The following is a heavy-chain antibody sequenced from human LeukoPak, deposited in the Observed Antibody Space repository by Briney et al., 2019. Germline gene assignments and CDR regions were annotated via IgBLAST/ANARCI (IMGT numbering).Heavy chain of an antibody. Sequence: ASVKVSCKASGYTFTSYGISWVRQAPGQGLEWMGWISAYNGNTNYAQKLQGRVTMTTDTSTSIVYMELRSLRSDDTAVYYCARDPEVGATVFDYWGQGTLVTVPS. D-gene: IGHD1-26*01. CDR3: ARDPEVGATVFDY. V-gene: IGHV1-18*01. CDR2: ISAYNGNT. J-gene: IGHJ4*02. CDR1: GYTFTSYG.